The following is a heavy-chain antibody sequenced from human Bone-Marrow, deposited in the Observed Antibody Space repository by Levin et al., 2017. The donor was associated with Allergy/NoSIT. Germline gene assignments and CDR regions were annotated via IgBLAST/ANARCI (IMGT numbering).Heavy chain of an antibody. CDR1: EITFSTYA. D-gene: IGHD6-19*01. CDR3: AKEFSSGLFDY. J-gene: IGHJ4*02. CDR2: ISGSGGST. Sequence: PGGSLRLSCAASEITFSTYAMTWVRQAPGKGLEWVSTISGSGGSTSYADSVKGRFTISRDNSKNTLYLQMNSLRAEDTAIYYCAKEFSSGLFDYWGQGTLVAVSS. V-gene: IGHV3-23*01.